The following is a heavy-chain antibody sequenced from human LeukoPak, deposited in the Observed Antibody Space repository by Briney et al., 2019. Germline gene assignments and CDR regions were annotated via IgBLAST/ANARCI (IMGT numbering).Heavy chain of an antibody. J-gene: IGHJ3*02. D-gene: IGHD6-19*01. CDR1: GFTFNIYA. CDR3: ARESPRSGWYPHDAFDI. V-gene: IGHV3-23*01. CDR2: ISGSGDTT. Sequence: PGGSLRLSCTASGFTFNIYAMTWVCQAPGKGLEWVSSISGSGDTTYYADSVKGRFTISRDNSKNTLYLQMNSLRAEDTAVYYCARESPRSGWYPHDAFDIWGQGTMVTVSS.